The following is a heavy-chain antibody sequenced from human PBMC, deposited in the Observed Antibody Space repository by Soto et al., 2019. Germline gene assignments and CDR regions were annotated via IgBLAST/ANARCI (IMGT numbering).Heavy chain of an antibody. V-gene: IGHV4-61*01. Sequence: SETLSLTCTVSGGSISSGYYYWSWIRQPPGKGLEWIGYIYYSGSTNYNPSLKSRVTISVDTSKNQFSLKLSSVTAADTAVYYCARVYGDYLDYWGQGTLVTVSS. J-gene: IGHJ4*02. CDR2: IYYSGST. CDR1: GGSISSGYYY. D-gene: IGHD4-17*01. CDR3: ARVYGDYLDY.